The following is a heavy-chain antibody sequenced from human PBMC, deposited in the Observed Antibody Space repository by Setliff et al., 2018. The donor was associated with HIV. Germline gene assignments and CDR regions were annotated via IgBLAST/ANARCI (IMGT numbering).Heavy chain of an antibody. CDR2: ISSSGSTI. CDR3: ARAYYDILTGSYGITGIDY. D-gene: IGHD3-9*01. CDR1: GFTFNNCE. Sequence: PGGSLRLSCAASGFTFNNCEMNWVRQAPGKGLEWVSYISSSGSTIYYADSVKGRFTISRDNAKNSLYLQMNSLRAEDTAVYYCARAYYDILTGSYGITGIDYWGQGTLVTVSS. J-gene: IGHJ4*02. V-gene: IGHV3-48*03.